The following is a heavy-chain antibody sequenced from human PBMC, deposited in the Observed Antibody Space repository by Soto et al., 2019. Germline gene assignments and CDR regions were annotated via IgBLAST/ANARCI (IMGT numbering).Heavy chain of an antibody. CDR2: VNSDGSST. V-gene: IGHV3-74*01. J-gene: IGHJ4*02. Sequence: GGSLSLSCAAAGFTFSNHWMHWVRQAPGKGLVWVSRVNSDGSSTFFADSVRGRFTISRDNAKNTVYLEMNSLRGEDTAVYYCARDQEDGYNYFDFWGRGTLVTVS. CDR1: GFTFSNHW. D-gene: IGHD5-12*01. CDR3: ARDQEDGYNYFDF.